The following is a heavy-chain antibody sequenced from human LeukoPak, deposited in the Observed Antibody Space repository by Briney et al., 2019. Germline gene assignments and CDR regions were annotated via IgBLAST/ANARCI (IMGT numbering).Heavy chain of an antibody. J-gene: IGHJ4*02. V-gene: IGHV3-33*01. CDR2: IWYDGSNK. D-gene: IGHD2-15*01. CDR3: ARDLGPLGYCSGGSCPLDY. Sequence: GRSLRLSCAASGFTFSSYGTHWVRQAPGKGLEGVAVIWYDGSNKYYADSVKGRFTISRDNSKNTLYLQMNSLRAEDTAVYYCARDLGPLGYCSGGSCPLDYWGQGTLVTVSS. CDR1: GFTFSSYG.